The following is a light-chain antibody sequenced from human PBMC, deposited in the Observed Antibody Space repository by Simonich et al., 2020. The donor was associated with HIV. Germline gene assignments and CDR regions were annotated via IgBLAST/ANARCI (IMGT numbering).Light chain of an antibody. Sequence: EIVLTQSPATLSVSPGERATLSCRASQSVGKNLVWDQQKPCQAPRPLIYAASTRAPGIPARFSGSGSGTEFTLTISSLQSEDFAVYYCQQRSNWPSTFGGGTKVEIK. J-gene: IGKJ4*01. CDR3: QQRSNWPST. CDR1: QSVGKN. V-gene: IGKV3-15*01. CDR2: AAS.